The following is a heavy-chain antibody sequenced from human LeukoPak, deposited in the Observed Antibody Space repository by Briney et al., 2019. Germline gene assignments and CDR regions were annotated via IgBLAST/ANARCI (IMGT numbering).Heavy chain of an antibody. D-gene: IGHD6-13*01. V-gene: IGHV3-30*02. CDR2: IRYDGSNK. Sequence: GGSLRLSCAASGFTFSSYGMHWVRQAPGKGLEWVAFIRYDGSNKYYADSVKGRFTISRDNSKNTLYLQMNSLRAEDTAVYYCAKRVSGSSPVLGAFDIWGQGTMVTVSS. CDR1: GFTFSSYG. CDR3: AKRVSGSSPVLGAFDI. J-gene: IGHJ3*02.